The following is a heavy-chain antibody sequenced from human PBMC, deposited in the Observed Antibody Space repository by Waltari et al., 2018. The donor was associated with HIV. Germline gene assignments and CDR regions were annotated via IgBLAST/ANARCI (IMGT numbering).Heavy chain of an antibody. V-gene: IGHV3-30*03. CDR1: GFIFTDFE. D-gene: IGHD3-10*01. J-gene: IGHJ4*02. CDR2: ISHDGSKK. CDR3: ARDSYDSGTYGLIDY. Sequence: QVQLVESGGGVVRPGSSLRLPCAAPGFIFTDFERHWVRQAPGKGLEWVAIISHDGSKKSYADSVKGRFTISRDNSKNTLFLQMNSLTTEDTAVYYCARDSYDSGTYGLIDYWGQGTLVTVSS.